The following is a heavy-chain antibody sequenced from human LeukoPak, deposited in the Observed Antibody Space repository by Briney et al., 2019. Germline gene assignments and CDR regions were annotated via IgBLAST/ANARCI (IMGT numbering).Heavy chain of an antibody. CDR1: GASISSYY. V-gene: IGHV4-4*07. CDR3: ARAPGGDFWSGSQYFFDY. Sequence: SETLSLTCTVSGASISSYYWSWIRQPAGKGLEWIGHVSTSGGTNYNPSLKSRVTMSVDTSKNQFSLKLSSVTAADTALYYCARAPGGDFWSGSQYFFDYWGQGTLVTVSS. CDR2: VSTSGGT. D-gene: IGHD3-3*01. J-gene: IGHJ4*02.